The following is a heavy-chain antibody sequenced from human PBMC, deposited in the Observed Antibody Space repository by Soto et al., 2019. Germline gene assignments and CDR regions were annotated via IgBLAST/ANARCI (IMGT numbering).Heavy chain of an antibody. V-gene: IGHV1-2*02. CDR1: GYTFTAYY. J-gene: IGHJ3*01. D-gene: IGHD3-22*01. CDR3: AFKYFFDGSGYDDTFDV. Sequence: AAVKVSCKASGYTFTAYYIYWVRQAPGQGLECMGWINPNSGGTDYAQKFQGRVTMTRDTSISTAYMELSRLRSDDTAVYYCAFKYFFDGSGYDDTFDVWGQGTMVTV. CDR2: INPNSGGT.